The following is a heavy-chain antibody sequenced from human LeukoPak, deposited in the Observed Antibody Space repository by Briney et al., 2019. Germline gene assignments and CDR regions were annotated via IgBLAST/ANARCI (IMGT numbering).Heavy chain of an antibody. V-gene: IGHV4-59*01. CDR1: GGSISTYY. D-gene: IGHD1/OR15-1a*01. CDR2: IYYSGST. Sequence: LETLSLTCTVSGGSISTYYWSWIRQPPGKGLEWIGYIYYSGSTYYNPSLKSRVTISVDTSKNQFSLKLNGVTAADTAVYYCARNKPLDPFDIWGQGTMVTVSS. CDR3: ARNKPLDPFDI. J-gene: IGHJ3*02.